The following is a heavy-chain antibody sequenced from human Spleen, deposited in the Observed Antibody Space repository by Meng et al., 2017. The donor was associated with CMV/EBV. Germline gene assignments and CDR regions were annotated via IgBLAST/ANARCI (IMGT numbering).Heavy chain of an antibody. CDR2: IYYSGSI. CDR3: AREHCSSTSCYSPWFDP. CDR1: GGSITCADCY. J-gene: IGHJ5*02. D-gene: IGHD2-2*01. Sequence: SETLSLTCTVSGGSITCADCYWSWIRQPPGKGLEWIGYIYYSGSIDYNPSLKSRVVMSVDTSKNQFSLKLNSVSAADTAVYYCAREHCSSTSCYSPWFDPWGQGTLVTVSS. V-gene: IGHV4-30-4*08.